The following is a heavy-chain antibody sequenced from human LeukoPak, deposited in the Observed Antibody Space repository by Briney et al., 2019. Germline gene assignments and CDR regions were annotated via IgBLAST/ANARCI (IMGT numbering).Heavy chain of an antibody. Sequence: GESLKISCKGSGYSFTSYWIGWVRQMPGKGLEWMGIIYPGDSDTRYSPSFQGQVTISADKSISTAYLQWSSLKASDTAMYYCATYYDSSGYCFDYWGQGTLVTVSS. CDR3: ATYYDSSGYCFDY. V-gene: IGHV5-51*01. D-gene: IGHD3-22*01. J-gene: IGHJ4*02. CDR1: GYSFTSYW. CDR2: IYPGDSDT.